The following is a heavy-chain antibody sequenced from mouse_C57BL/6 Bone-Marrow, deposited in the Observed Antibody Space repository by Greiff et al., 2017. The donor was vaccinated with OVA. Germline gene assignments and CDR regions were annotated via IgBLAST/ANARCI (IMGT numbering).Heavy chain of an antibody. V-gene: IGHV1-15*01. CDR3: TRGVYSGSSYWDFDV. Sequence: VQLQQSGAELVRPGASVTLSCKASGYTFTDYEMHWVKQTPVHGLEWIGAIDPETGGTAYNQKFKGKAILTVDKSSSTAYMALRSLTSEDSAVYYCTRGVYSGSSYWDFDVWGTGTTVTVSS. J-gene: IGHJ1*03. CDR2: IDPETGGT. CDR1: GYTFTDYE. D-gene: IGHD1-1*01.